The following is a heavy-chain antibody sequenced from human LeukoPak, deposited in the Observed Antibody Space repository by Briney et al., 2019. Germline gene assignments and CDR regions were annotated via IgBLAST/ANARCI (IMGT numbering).Heavy chain of an antibody. CDR2: IDSCGST. CDR1: GGPISSLY. V-gene: IGHV4-59*11. D-gene: IGHD4-17*01. CDR3: ARRGTTMHSRRGGWFDP. Sequence: SETLSLICTVWGGPISSLYWSWIRQPPGKGLEWIGYIDSCGSTNHNRSLKSRVTISVSTSKNQSSLTLSSLTAADPAWFSFARRGTTMHSRRGGWFDPWGQGTLVTVSS. J-gene: IGHJ5*02.